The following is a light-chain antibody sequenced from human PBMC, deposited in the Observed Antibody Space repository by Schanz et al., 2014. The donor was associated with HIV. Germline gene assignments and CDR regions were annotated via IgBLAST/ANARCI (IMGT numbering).Light chain of an antibody. J-gene: IGKJ1*01. V-gene: IGKV1-5*03. CDR2: KAS. CDR3: QQYNSYGT. CDR1: RSINTW. Sequence: IQLTQSPSSLSASVGDRVTITCRASRSINTWLAWYQQKPGKAPKILIYKASTLKSGVPSRFSGSGSGTEFSLTISSLQPDDFATYYCQQYNSYGTFGQGTKVEVK.